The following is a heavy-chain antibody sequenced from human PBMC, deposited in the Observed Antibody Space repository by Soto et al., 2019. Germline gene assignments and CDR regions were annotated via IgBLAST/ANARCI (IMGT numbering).Heavy chain of an antibody. CDR3: ARAVYYDILTGYLTQPLFDY. Sequence: SETLSLTCTVSGGSISSGGYYWSWIRQHPGKGLEWIGYIYYSGSTYYNPSLKSRVTISVDTSKNQFSLKLSSVTAADTAVYYCARAVYYDILTGYLTQPLFDYWGQGTLVTVSS. V-gene: IGHV4-31*03. CDR1: GGSISSGGYY. D-gene: IGHD3-9*01. J-gene: IGHJ4*02. CDR2: IYYSGST.